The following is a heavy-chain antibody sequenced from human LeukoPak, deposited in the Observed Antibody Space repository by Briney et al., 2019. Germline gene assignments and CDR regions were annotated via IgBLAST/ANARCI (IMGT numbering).Heavy chain of an antibody. D-gene: IGHD1-1*01. CDR3: ARANWNDQVCYFDY. CDR2: TYYRYKWYN. CDR1: GDSVSSNSAA. V-gene: IGHV6-1*01. Sequence: SGPGLAQPSQTLSPTCAISGDSVSSNSAAWNWISQSPSRGLESQRRTYYRYKWYNDYEVSVKSRITINPDTSKNQVSLQLNSVTPEDTAVYYCARANWNDQVCYFDYWGQGTLVTVSS. J-gene: IGHJ4*02.